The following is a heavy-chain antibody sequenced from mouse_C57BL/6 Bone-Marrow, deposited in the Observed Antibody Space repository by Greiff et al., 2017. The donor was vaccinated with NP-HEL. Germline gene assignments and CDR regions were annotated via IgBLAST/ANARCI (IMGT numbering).Heavy chain of an antibody. D-gene: IGHD4-1*01. Sequence: QVHVKQPGAELVKPGASVKLSCKASGYTFTSYWMHWVKQRPGQGLEWIGMIHPNSGSTNYNEKFKSKATLTVDKSSSTAYMQLSSLTSEDSAVYYCARSKANWDGFAYWGQGTLVTVSA. CDR1: GYTFTSYW. CDR2: IHPNSGST. CDR3: ARSKANWDGFAY. J-gene: IGHJ3*01. V-gene: IGHV1-64*01.